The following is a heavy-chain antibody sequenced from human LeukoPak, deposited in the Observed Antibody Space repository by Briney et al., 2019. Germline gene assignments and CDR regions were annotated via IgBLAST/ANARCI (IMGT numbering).Heavy chain of an antibody. CDR3: AKGSIVRTIGDMDV. CDR2: INNIGGST. J-gene: IGHJ6*02. CDR1: GFTFITYA. D-gene: IGHD5-12*01. V-gene: IGHV3-23*01. Sequence: GGSLRLSCAASGFTFITYAMTWVRQAPGRGLEWVSSINNIGGSTYYAGSVKGRYTISRDNSKNTLYLEMNSLRAEDTAIYFCAKGSIVRTIGDMDVWGQGTTVTVSS.